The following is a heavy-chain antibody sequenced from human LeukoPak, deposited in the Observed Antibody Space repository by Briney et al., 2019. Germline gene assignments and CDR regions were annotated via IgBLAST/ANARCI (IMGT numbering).Heavy chain of an antibody. CDR2: ISYSGTT. D-gene: IGHD3-22*01. CDR3: ARERAYYYESSGYREIYNWFHP. J-gene: IGHJ5*02. Sequence: SETLSLTCTVSRDFISDYYWSWIRQPPGKGLEWIGYISYSGTTNYHPSLKSRVTISIDTSKNQFSLKLSSVTAADTAVYYCARERAYYYESSGYREIYNWFHPWGQGTLVTVSS. V-gene: IGHV4-59*01. CDR1: RDFISDYY.